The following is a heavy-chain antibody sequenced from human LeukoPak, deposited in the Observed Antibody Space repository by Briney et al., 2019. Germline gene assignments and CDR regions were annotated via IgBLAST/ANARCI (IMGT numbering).Heavy chain of an antibody. CDR3: AKDRAYGDYPLGWFDP. CDR2: ISGSGSST. CDR1: GFTFSSYG. J-gene: IGHJ5*02. D-gene: IGHD4-17*01. V-gene: IGHV3-23*01. Sequence: GGSLRLSCAASGFTFSSYGMSWVRQAPGKGLEWVSAISGSGSSTYYAASVKGRFTISRDNSKNTLYLQMNSLRAEDTAVYYCAKDRAYGDYPLGWFDPWGQGTLVTVSS.